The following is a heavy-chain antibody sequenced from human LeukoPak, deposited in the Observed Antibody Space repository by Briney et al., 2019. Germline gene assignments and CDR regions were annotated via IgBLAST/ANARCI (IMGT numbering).Heavy chain of an antibody. V-gene: IGHV1-69*01. Sequence: ASVKVSCKASGGTFSSYAISWVRQAPGQGLGWMGGIIPIFGTANYAQKFQGRVTITADESTSTAYMELSSLRSEDTAVYYCARDTAYCSSTSCLIYWGQGTLVTVSS. CDR3: ARDTAYCSSTSCLIY. D-gene: IGHD2-2*01. CDR1: GGTFSSYA. CDR2: IIPIFGTA. J-gene: IGHJ4*02.